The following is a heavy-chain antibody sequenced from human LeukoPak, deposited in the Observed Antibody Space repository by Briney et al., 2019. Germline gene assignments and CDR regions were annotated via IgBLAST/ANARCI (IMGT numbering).Heavy chain of an antibody. CDR3: ATGGVDTAMVTGVY. CDR2: FDPEDGET. CDR1: VYTLPELS. D-gene: IGHD5-18*01. J-gene: IGHJ4*02. Sequence: ASVKVSRKVSVYTLPELSMHWVRQAPGKRLAWMGGFDPEDGETIYAQKFQGRVTMTEDTSTDTAYMELSSLRSEDTAVYYCATGGVDTAMVTGVYWGQGTLVTVSS. V-gene: IGHV1-24*01.